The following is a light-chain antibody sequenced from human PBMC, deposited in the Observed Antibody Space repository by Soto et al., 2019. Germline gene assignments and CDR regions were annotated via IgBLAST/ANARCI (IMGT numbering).Light chain of an antibody. J-gene: IGKJ5*01. V-gene: IGKV1-9*01. CDR3: QQFNSYPIT. CDR1: QDISYY. Sequence: DIQLTQSPSFLPASVVDRVTISCRASQDISYYLAWYQQKPGKAPKLLIYTASTLQSGVPSRFSGSGSGTEFTLTISSLQPEDFATYYCQQFNSYPITFGQGTRLDIK. CDR2: TAS.